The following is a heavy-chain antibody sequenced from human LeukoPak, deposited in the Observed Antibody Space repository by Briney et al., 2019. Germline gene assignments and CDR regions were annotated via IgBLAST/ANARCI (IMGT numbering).Heavy chain of an antibody. J-gene: IGHJ4*02. D-gene: IGHD1-26*01. Sequence: GGSLRLFCAASGFTFSSYSMNWVRQAPGKGLEWVSSISSSSSYIYYADSVKGRFTISRDNAKNSLYLQMNSLRAEDTAVYYCARAGPSQWELLLVPFDYWGQGTLVTVSS. CDR3: ARAGPSQWELLLVPFDY. V-gene: IGHV3-21*01. CDR2: ISSSSSYI. CDR1: GFTFSSYS.